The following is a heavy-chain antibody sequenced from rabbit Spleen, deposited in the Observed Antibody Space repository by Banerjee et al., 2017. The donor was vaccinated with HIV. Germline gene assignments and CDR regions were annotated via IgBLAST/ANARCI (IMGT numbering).Heavy chain of an antibody. D-gene: IGHD1-1*01. V-gene: IGHV1S47*01. CDR2: IEPLFHNT. CDR3: TRDSGSGPYIDGYFNL. CDR1: GFDFSTYG. Sequence: QEQLVESGGGLVQPGGSLKLSCKASGFDFSTYGLSWVRQAPGKGLEWIGYIEPLFHNTYYASWVNGRFTVSSHNAQNTLYLQLNSLTAADTATYFCTRDSGSGPYIDGYFNLWGQGTLVTVS. J-gene: IGHJ4*01.